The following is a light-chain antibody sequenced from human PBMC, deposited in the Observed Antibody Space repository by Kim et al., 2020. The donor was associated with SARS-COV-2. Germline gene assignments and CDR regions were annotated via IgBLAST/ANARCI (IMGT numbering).Light chain of an antibody. CDR2: AAS. CDR3: QQGYSSPQIT. CDR1: QSISSH. V-gene: IGKV1-39*01. Sequence: DIQMTQSPSSLSASVGDRVTITCRASQSISSHLNWYQQKPGKAPKLLIYAASSLQSGVPSRFSGSGSGTDFTLTISTLQPEDFATYYCQQGYSSPQITFGRGTRLEIK. J-gene: IGKJ5*01.